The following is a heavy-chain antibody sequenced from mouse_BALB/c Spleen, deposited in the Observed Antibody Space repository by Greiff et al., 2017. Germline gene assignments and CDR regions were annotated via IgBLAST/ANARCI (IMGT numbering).Heavy chain of an antibody. V-gene: IGHV2-2*02. CDR1: GFSLTSYG. D-gene: IGHD2-3*01. Sequence: VKLMESGPGLVQPSQSLSITCTVSGFSLTSYGVHWVRQSPGKGLEWLGVIWSGGSTDYNAAFISRLSISKDNSKSQVFFKMNSMQANDTAIYYCSRCDCYYYWYFDVWGAGTTVTVAS. CDR3: SRCDCYYYWYFDV. CDR2: IWSGGST. J-gene: IGHJ1*01.